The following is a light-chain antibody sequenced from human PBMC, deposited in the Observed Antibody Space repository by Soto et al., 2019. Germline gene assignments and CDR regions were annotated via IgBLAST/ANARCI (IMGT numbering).Light chain of an antibody. CDR3: QQYDSYSPYT. CDR2: KAS. J-gene: IGKJ2*01. CDR1: QSISSW. Sequence: DIQMTQSPSTLSASVGDRVTITCRASQSISSWLAWYQQKPGKAPKVLIYKASSLESGVPSRFSGSGSGTEFTLTISSLQPDDFATYYCQQYDSYSPYTFGQGTKLEI. V-gene: IGKV1-5*03.